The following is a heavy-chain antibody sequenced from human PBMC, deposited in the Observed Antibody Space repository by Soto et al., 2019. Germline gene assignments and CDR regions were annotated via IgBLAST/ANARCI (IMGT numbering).Heavy chain of an antibody. CDR3: ARDYVDSSGWSPYFQH. CDR1: GFTFSSYS. D-gene: IGHD6-19*01. CDR2: ISSSSSYI. V-gene: IGHV3-21*01. Sequence: GGSLRLSCAASGFTFSSYSMNWVRQAPGKGLEWVSSISSSSSYIYYADSVKGRFTISRDNAKNSLYLQMNSLRAEDTAVYYCARDYVDSSGWSPYFQHWGQGTLVTVSS. J-gene: IGHJ1*01.